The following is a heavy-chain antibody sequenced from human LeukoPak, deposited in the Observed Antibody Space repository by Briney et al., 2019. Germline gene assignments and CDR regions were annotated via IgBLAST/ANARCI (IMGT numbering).Heavy chain of an antibody. D-gene: IGHD2-8*01. CDR2: IIPISGTA. CDR3: AREDVVLVDAVRYYYYGMDV. V-gene: IGHV1-69*05. CDR1: GGTFSSHA. Sequence: SVKVSCKASGGTFSSHAIAWVRQAPGQGPEWMGGIIPISGTANYAQKFQGRVTITTDESTSTAYMELSSLTSDDTAVYYCAREDVVLVDAVRYYYYGMDVWGQGTTVTVSS. J-gene: IGHJ6*02.